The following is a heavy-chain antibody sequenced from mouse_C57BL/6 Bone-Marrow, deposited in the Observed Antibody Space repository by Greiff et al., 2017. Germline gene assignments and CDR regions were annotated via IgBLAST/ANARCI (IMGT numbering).Heavy chain of an antibody. CDR3: ARGFTTVVRDY. J-gene: IGHJ2*01. CDR1: GYTFTDYY. V-gene: IGHV1-76*01. Sequence: QVQLQQSGAELVRPGASVKLSCKASGYTFTDYYINWVKQRPGQGLEWIARIYPGSGNTYYNEKFKGKATLTAEKSSSTAYMQLSSLTSEDSAVXFCARGFTTVVRDYWGQGTTLTVSS. CDR2: IYPGSGNT. D-gene: IGHD1-1*01.